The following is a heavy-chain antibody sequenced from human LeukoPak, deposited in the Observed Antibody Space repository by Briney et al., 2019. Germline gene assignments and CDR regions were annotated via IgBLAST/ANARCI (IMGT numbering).Heavy chain of an antibody. D-gene: IGHD1-26*01. Sequence: SVKVSCKASGGTFSSYAIRRVRQAPGPRLEWMGGIIPIFGTTNYAQKFQGRVTITADESTSTAYMELSSLRSEDTAVYYCARVGATNYYYYMDVWGKGTTVTISS. CDR2: IIPIFGTT. V-gene: IGHV1-69*13. CDR1: GGTFSSYA. CDR3: ARVGATNYYYYMDV. J-gene: IGHJ6*03.